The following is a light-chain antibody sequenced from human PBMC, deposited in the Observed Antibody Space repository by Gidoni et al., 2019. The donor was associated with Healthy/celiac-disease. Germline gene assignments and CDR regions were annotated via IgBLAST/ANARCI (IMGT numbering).Light chain of an antibody. CDR2: QDS. V-gene: IGLV3-1*01. J-gene: IGLJ1*01. CDR3: QAWDSSLFYV. CDR1: KLGDKY. Sequence: SYELTQPPSVSVYPGQTASITCSGDKLGDKYACWYQQKPGQSPVLVIYQDSKRPSGIPERFSGSNSGNTATLTISGTQAMDEADYYCQAWDSSLFYVFGTGTKVTVL.